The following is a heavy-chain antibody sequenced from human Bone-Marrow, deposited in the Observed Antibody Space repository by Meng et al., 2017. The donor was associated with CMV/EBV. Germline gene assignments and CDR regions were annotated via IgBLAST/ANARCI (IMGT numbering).Heavy chain of an antibody. CDR2: IIPIFGTA. CDR3: ARASAPIVVVPAAILVVGAFDI. CDR1: GGTFSSYA. V-gene: IGHV1-69*05. D-gene: IGHD2-2*02. J-gene: IGHJ3*02. Sequence: SVKVSCKASGGTFSSYAISWVRQAPGQGLEWMGGIIPIFGTANYAQKFQGRVTITTDESTSTAYMELSSLRSEDTAVYYCARASAPIVVVPAAILVVGAFDIWGQGTMVTVSS.